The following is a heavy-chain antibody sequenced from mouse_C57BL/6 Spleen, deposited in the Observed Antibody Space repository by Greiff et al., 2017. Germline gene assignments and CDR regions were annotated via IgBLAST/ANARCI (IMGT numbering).Heavy chain of an antibody. CDR2: LYPGSGNT. J-gene: IGHJ1*03. V-gene: IGHV1-76*01. CDR1: GYTFTDHY. Sequence: QVQLQQSGAELVRPGASVKLSCKASGYTFTDHYINWVKQRPGQGLEWIARLYPGSGNTYYNEKFKGKATLTAEKSSSTAYMQLSSLTSEDSAVYFCRYYYYGSRALYFDVWGTGTTVTVSS. CDR3: RYYYYGSRALYFDV. D-gene: IGHD1-1*01.